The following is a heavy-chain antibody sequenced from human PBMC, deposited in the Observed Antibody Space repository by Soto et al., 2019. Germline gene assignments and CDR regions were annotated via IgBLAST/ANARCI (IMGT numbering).Heavy chain of an antibody. CDR3: ARGAVTMTRGVSINY. CDR2: IIPIFGTP. D-gene: IGHD3-10*01. Sequence: QVQLVQSGAEVKKPGSSVKVSCKASGGTFSDYAISWLRQAPGLGLEWMGGIIPIFGTPNYGQKFQGRVTITADESTNTAHMELSSLRLDDTARYYLARGAVTMTRGVSINYWGQGTLVTVS. J-gene: IGHJ4*02. V-gene: IGHV1-69*01. CDR1: GGTFSDYA.